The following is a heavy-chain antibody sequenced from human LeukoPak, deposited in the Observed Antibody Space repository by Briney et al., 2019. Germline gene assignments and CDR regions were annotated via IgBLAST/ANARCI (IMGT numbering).Heavy chain of an antibody. CDR1: GFTFSNAW. Sequence: GGSLRLSCAASGFTFSNAWMSWVRQAPGKGLEWVGRIKSKTDGGTTDYAAPVKGIFTISRDDSKNTLYLQMNSLRAEDTAVYYCAKLIAVAYRDAFDIWGQGTMVTVSS. D-gene: IGHD6-19*01. V-gene: IGHV3-15*01. CDR3: AKLIAVAYRDAFDI. CDR2: IKSKTDGGTT. J-gene: IGHJ3*02.